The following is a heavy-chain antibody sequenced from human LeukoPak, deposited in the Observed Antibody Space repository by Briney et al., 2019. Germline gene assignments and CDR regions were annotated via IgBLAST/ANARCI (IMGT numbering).Heavy chain of an antibody. D-gene: IGHD4-17*01. CDR3: ARDGDLRENYYFDY. CDR1: GYTFTGYY. J-gene: IGHJ4*02. CDR2: INPNSGGT. Sequence: APVKVSCKASGYTFTGYYKHWVRQAPGQGLEWMGWINPNSGGTNYAQNFQGRVTMTRDTSISTAYMELSSLRSDDTAVYFCARDGDLRENYYFDYWGQGTLVTVSS. V-gene: IGHV1-2*02.